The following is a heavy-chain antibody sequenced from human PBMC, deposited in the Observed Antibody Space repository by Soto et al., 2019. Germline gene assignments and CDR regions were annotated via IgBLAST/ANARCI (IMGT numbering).Heavy chain of an antibody. D-gene: IGHD4-17*01. Sequence: GGSLRLSCTACGFTFGDYAMSWVRQAPGKGLEWVGFIRSKAYGGITEYAASVKGRFTISRDDSKSIAYLQMNSLKTEDTAVYYCTSRSLRSNTQYCGQRTLVAVSS. J-gene: IGHJ4*02. CDR3: TSRSLRSNTQY. CDR2: IRSKAYGGIT. CDR1: GFTFGDYA. V-gene: IGHV3-49*04.